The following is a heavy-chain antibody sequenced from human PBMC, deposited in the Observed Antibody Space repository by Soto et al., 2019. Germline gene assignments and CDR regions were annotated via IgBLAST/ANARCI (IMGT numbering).Heavy chain of an antibody. D-gene: IGHD2-8*01. CDR3: ARTYQPPLTVYDTQYYYYGMDV. CDR1: GFTFNTYA. Sequence: RSLRLSWEASGFTFNTYAIHFFRQSPLKWLEWVGVISYGGSNKYYGDSVKGRLTISRYNSKNALYLQKNSLRAEDTAVYYCARTYQPPLTVYDTQYYYYGMDVWGQGTTVTVSS. CDR2: ISYGGSNK. J-gene: IGHJ6*02. V-gene: IGHV3-30-3*01.